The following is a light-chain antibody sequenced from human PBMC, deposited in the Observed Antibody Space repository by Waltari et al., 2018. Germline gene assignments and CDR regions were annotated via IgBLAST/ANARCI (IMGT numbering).Light chain of an antibody. J-gene: IGLJ2*01. CDR2: RSD. CDR3: ASWDDSLNGRWV. V-gene: IGLV1-44*01. Sequence: QSELTQPPSASGTPGQKVTISCSGRYSNVGNNVVNWYQQFPGTVPKLLIYRSDQRPSGVPDRCSGSKSGTSASLAIIGLRSDDEADYYCASWDDSLNGRWVFGGGTKLTVL. CDR1: YSNVGNNV.